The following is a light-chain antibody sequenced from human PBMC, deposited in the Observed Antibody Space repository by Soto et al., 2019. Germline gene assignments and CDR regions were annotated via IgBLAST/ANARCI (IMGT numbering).Light chain of an antibody. CDR2: DVS. CDR3: SSYTSSSTLVV. CDR1: SSDVGGYNY. V-gene: IGLV2-14*01. J-gene: IGLJ2*01. Sequence: QSALTQPASVSGSPGQSITISCTGTSSDVGGYNYVSWYQQHPGKAPTLMIYDVSNRPSGVSNRFSGSKSGNTGSLTISGLQAEDEADYYCSSYTSSSTLVVFGGGTKLTVL.